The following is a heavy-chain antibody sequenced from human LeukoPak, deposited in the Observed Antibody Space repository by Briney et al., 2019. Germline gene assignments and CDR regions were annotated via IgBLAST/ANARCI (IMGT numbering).Heavy chain of an antibody. CDR1: GFTFSSYA. CDR3: AKSPSGVRGVTVDY. Sequence: GGSLRLSCAASGFTFSSYAMSWVRQAPGKGLEWVSAISGSGGSTYYADSGKGRLTISRDNSKNTLSLQMNSLRAEDTAVYYCAKSPSGVRGVTVDYWGRGTLVSVSS. V-gene: IGHV3-23*01. J-gene: IGHJ4*02. D-gene: IGHD3-10*01. CDR2: ISGSGGST.